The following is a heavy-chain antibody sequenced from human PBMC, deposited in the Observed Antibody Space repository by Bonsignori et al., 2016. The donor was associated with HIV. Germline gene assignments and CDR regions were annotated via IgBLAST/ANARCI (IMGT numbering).Heavy chain of an antibody. CDR2: VIRWKYS. Sequence: LVQSGGGVVQPGRSLILSCGGSGMAVSNHGFHWVRQAPGKGARMGGVRVIRWKYSALRSLRAGPIHYHQTLCENTVSLQMNSLSTEDTAVYYCARAYGLKNTYADQWGLGTQVTVSS. CDR1: GMAVSNHG. V-gene: IGHV3-30*01. D-gene: IGHD3-16*01. J-gene: IGHJ5*02. CDR3: ARAYGLKNTYADQ.